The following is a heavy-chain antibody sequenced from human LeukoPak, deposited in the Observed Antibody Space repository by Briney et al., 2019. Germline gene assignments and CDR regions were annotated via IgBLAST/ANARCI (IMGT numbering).Heavy chain of an antibody. CDR2: IYYSGST. D-gene: IGHD6-13*01. Sequence: SETLSLTCTVSGGSISSYYWSWIRQSPGKGLEWIGYIYYSGSTSYNPSLKSRVTISVDTSKNQFSLKLSSVTAADTAVYYCARERGISSWYIDYWGQGTLVTVSS. J-gene: IGHJ4*02. V-gene: IGHV4-59*01. CDR3: ARERGISSWYIDY. CDR1: GGSISSYY.